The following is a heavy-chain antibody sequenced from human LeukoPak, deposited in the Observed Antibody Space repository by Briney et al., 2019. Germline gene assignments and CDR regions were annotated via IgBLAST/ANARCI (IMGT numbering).Heavy chain of an antibody. V-gene: IGHV3-23*01. CDR3: AKSPGLVVPAATS. J-gene: IGHJ4*02. CDR2: ISSSGSTI. Sequence: GGSLRLSCAASGFTFSSYGMSWVRQAPGKGLEWVSYISSSGSTIYYADSVKGRFTISRDNSKNTLYLQMNSLRAEDTAVYYCAKSPGLVVPAATSWGQGTLVTVSS. D-gene: IGHD2-2*01. CDR1: GFTFSSYG.